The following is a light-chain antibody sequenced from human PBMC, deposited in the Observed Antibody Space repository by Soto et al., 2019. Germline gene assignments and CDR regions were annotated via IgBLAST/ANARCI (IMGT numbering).Light chain of an antibody. Sequence: EIVLTQSPGTLSLSPGERATLSCRASQSVSSNFLAWYQQKPGQAPRLLIYDASNRATGMPGRFSGSGSGTDFTLTISRLEPEDFAVYYCQQYDSSPRTFGQGTKVDIK. V-gene: IGKV3-20*01. CDR3: QQYDSSPRT. CDR2: DAS. CDR1: QSVSSNF. J-gene: IGKJ1*01.